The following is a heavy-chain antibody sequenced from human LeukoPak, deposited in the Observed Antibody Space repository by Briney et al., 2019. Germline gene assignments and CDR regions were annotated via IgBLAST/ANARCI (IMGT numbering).Heavy chain of an antibody. D-gene: IGHD4-23*01. CDR3: ARQNGDNTRYSGLDV. CDR1: GDSVSSNSAA. CDR2: THYRSKWYN. Sequence: QTLSLTCAISGDSVSSNSAAWNWIRQSASGGLEWLGRTHYRSKWYNDYALSVKGRIIVNPDTSKNQFSLQLNSVTPEDTAVYYCARQNGDNTRYSGLDVWGQGTAVTVSS. V-gene: IGHV6-1*01. J-gene: IGHJ6*02.